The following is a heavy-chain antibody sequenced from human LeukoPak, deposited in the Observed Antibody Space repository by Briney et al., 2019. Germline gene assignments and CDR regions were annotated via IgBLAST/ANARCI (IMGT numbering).Heavy chain of an antibody. J-gene: IGHJ4*02. CDR1: GFTFSTYA. Sequence: GGSLRLSCAASGFTFSTYAMNWVRQAPGKGLEWVAVISYDGSNKYYADSVKGRFTISRDNSKNTLYLQMNSLRAEDTAVYYCAKLYSYSSSWYDYWGQGTLVTVSS. D-gene: IGHD6-13*01. V-gene: IGHV3-30*04. CDR2: ISYDGSNK. CDR3: AKLYSYSSSWYDY.